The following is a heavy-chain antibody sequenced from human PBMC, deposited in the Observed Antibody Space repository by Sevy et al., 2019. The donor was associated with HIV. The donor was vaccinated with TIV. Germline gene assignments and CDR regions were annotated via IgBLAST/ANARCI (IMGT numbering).Heavy chain of an antibody. Sequence: SETLSLTCTVSGGSISSYYWSWIRQPPGKGLEWIGYIYYSGSTNYNPSLKSRVTISVDTSKNQFSLRLSSVTAADTAGYNCARDRVGGAGAFDIWGQGTMVTVSS. J-gene: IGHJ3*02. CDR1: GGSISSYY. CDR3: ARDRVGGAGAFDI. D-gene: IGHD3-16*01. CDR2: IYYSGST. V-gene: IGHV4-59*01.